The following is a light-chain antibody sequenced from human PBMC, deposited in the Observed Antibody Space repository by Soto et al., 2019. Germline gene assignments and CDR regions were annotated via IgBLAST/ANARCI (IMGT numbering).Light chain of an antibody. CDR1: SGHSSYI. CDR3: ETWDSNTYV. CDR2: LEGSGSY. V-gene: IGLV4-60*02. J-gene: IGLJ1*01. Sequence: QAVVTQSSSASASLGSSVSLTCTLSSGHSSYIIAWHQQQPGKAPRYLMKLEGSGSYNKGSGVPDRFSGSSSGADRYLTISNLQFEDEADYYCETWDSNTYVFGTGTNVTVL.